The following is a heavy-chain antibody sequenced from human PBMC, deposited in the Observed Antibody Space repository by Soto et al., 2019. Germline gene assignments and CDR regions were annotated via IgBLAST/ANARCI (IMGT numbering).Heavy chain of an antibody. Sequence: EVQLLESGGGLVQPGGSLRLSCAASGFTFSSYAMSWVRQAPGKGLEWVSAISGSGGSTYYADSVKGRFTISRDNSKNTLYLQMNSLRAEDTAVYSCATAQGGSLRDRYFDLWGRGTLVTVSS. D-gene: IGHD4-17*01. CDR2: ISGSGGST. CDR3: ATAQGGSLRDRYFDL. V-gene: IGHV3-23*01. J-gene: IGHJ2*01. CDR1: GFTFSSYA.